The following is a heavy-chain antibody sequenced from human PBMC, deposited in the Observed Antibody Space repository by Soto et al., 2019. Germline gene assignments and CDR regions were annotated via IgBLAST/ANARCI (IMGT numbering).Heavy chain of an antibody. CDR2: MNPNRGTT. CDR3: ARASQQLVRCDY. J-gene: IGHJ4*02. CDR1: GYTFTSYG. V-gene: IGHV1-8*02. D-gene: IGHD6-13*01. Sequence: GASVKVSCKASGYTFTSYGISWVRQAPGQGLEWMGWMNPNRGTTGYAQKFQGRVTMTMNPSISTAYMDLSSLTSEDTAVYFCARASQQLVRCDYWGQGTPVTVSS.